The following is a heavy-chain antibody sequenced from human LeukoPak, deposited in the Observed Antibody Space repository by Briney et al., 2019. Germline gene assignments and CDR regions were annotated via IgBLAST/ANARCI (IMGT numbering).Heavy chain of an antibody. CDR3: ARGGRAMATTTAYFDY. CDR2: INHSGST. D-gene: IGHD5-24*01. CDR1: GGSFSGYY. Sequence: SETLSLTCAVYGGSFSGYYWSWIRQPPGKGLEWIGEINHSGSTNYNPSLKSRVTISVDTSKNQFSLKLSSVTAADTAVYYCARGGRAMATTTAYFDYWGQGTLVTVSS. V-gene: IGHV4-34*01. J-gene: IGHJ4*02.